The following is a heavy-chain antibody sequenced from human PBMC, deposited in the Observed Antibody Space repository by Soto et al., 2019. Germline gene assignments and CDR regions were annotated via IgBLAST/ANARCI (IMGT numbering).Heavy chain of an antibody. J-gene: IGHJ5*02. D-gene: IGHD5-18*01. Sequence: ASVKVSCKASGYTFTSYGISWVRQAPGQGLEWMGGISAYNGNTNYAQKLQGRVTMTTDTSTSTAYMELRSLRSDDTAVYYCARDRNPAVVSIHWFDPWGQGTLVTVSS. V-gene: IGHV1-18*04. CDR1: GYTFTSYG. CDR3: ARDRNPAVVSIHWFDP. CDR2: ISAYNGNT.